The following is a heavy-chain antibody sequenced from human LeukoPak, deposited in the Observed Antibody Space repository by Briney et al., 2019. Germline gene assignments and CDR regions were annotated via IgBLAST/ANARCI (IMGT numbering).Heavy chain of an antibody. D-gene: IGHD3-10*01. CDR3: ARDCGPEYYGSGSKTDDY. CDR1: GYTFTGYY. Sequence: ASVKVSCKASGYTFTGYYMHWVRQAPGQGLEWMGWINPNSGGTNYAQKFQGRVTMTRDTSISTAYMELSRLRSDDTAVYYCARDCGPEYYGSGSKTDDYWGQGTLVTVSS. J-gene: IGHJ4*02. V-gene: IGHV1-2*02. CDR2: INPNSGGT.